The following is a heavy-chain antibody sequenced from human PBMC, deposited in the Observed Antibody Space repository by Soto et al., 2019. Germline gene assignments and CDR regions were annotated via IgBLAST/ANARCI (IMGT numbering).Heavy chain of an antibody. Sequence: ASVKVSCKVSGYTLTELSMHWVRQAPGKGLEWMGGFDPEDGETIYEQKFQGRVTMTEDTSTDTAYMELSSLRSEDTAVYYCATRADYYGSGIFDYWGQGTLVTVSS. V-gene: IGHV1-24*01. CDR2: FDPEDGET. J-gene: IGHJ4*02. CDR3: ATRADYYGSGIFDY. CDR1: GYTLTELS. D-gene: IGHD3-10*01.